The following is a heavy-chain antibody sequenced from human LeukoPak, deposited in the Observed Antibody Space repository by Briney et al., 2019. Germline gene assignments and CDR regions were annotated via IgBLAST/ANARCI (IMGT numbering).Heavy chain of an antibody. CDR1: GFTFSSYA. D-gene: IGHD2-15*01. CDR3: AKPAYCSGGSCYSIGYFDY. CDR2: ISGSGGST. V-gene: IGHV3-23*01. J-gene: IGHJ4*02. Sequence: QTGGSLRLSCAASGFTFSSYAMSWARQAPGKGLEWVSGISGSGGSTYYADSVKGRFTISRDNSKTTLYLQMNSLRAEDTAVYYCAKPAYCSGGSCYSIGYFDYWGQGTLVTVSS.